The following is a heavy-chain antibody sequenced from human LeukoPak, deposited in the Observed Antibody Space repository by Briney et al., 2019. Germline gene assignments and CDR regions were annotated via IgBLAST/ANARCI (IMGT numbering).Heavy chain of an antibody. CDR2: IYTSGST. CDR3: ATAGRDGYNYSGGGFDY. Sequence: SQTLSLTCTVSGGSISSGSYYWSWIRQPAGKGLEWIGRIYTSGSTNYNPSRKSRVTISVDTSKNQFSLKLSSVTAADTAVYYCATAGRDGYNYSGGGFDYWGQGTLVTVSS. V-gene: IGHV4-61*02. CDR1: GGSISSGSYY. J-gene: IGHJ4*02. D-gene: IGHD5-24*01.